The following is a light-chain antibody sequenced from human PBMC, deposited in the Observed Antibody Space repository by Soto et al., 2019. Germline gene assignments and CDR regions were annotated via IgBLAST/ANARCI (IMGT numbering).Light chain of an antibody. CDR3: QQRSNWPSIT. Sequence: EIVLTQSPATLSLSPGERATLSCRASQSVSTYLAWYQQKPGQAPSLLIYDASSRATGIPARFSGSGSGTDFTLTISSLEPEDFAVYYCQQRSNWPSITFGQGTRLETK. V-gene: IGKV3-11*01. CDR1: QSVSTY. CDR2: DAS. J-gene: IGKJ5*01.